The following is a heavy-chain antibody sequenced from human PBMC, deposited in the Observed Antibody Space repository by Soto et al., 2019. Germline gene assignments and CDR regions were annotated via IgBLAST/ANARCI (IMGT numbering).Heavy chain of an antibody. Sequence: PSETLSLTCTVSGGSISSSSYYWGWIRQPPGKGLEWIGSIYYSGSTYYNPSLKSRVTISVDTSKNQFSLKLSSVTAADTAVYYCARRIQVGATIFDYWGQGTLVTVSS. CDR1: GGSISSSSYY. D-gene: IGHD1-26*01. V-gene: IGHV4-39*01. CDR2: IYYSGST. J-gene: IGHJ4*02. CDR3: ARRIQVGATIFDY.